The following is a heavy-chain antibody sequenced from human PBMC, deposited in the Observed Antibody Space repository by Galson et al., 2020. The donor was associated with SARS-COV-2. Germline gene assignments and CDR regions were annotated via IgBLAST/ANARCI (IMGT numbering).Heavy chain of an antibody. Sequence: HGESPKIPCQGSGYSFSSAWLAWVRQMPGKGLEWLGTIFPGYSDIRYSPAFQDQVTISPDSSISTAYLEWSSLQVSDTAMYYCARLPRDWYFRDFDYWGQGTLVTVSS. CDR1: GYSFSSAW. CDR2: IFPGYSDI. J-gene: IGHJ4*02. V-gene: IGHV5-51*01. D-gene: IGHD6-13*01. CDR3: ARLPRDWYFRDFDY.